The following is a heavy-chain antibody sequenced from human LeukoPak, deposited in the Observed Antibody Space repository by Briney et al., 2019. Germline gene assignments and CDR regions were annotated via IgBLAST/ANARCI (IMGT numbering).Heavy chain of an antibody. Sequence: PSETLSLTCTVSGGSTSSSSYYWGWIRQPPGKGLEWIGSIYYSGSTYYNPSLKSRVTISVDTSKNQFSLKLSSVTAADTAVYYCARERSWNGGLPAFDIWGQGTMVTVSS. CDR2: IYYSGST. CDR3: ARERSWNGGLPAFDI. V-gene: IGHV4-39*07. CDR1: GGSTSSSSYY. D-gene: IGHD1-1*01. J-gene: IGHJ3*02.